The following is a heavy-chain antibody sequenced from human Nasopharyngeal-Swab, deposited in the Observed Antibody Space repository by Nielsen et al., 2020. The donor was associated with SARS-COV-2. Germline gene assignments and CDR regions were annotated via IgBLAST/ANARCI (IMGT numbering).Heavy chain of an antibody. V-gene: IGHV3-30-3*01. J-gene: IGHJ4*02. Sequence: GESLKTSCAASGFTFSRYTMHWVRQAPGKGLEWVAVISYDGSNKYYADSVTGRFTISRDISKNTLYLQMNSLRAEDTAVFYCASTPLDSSGYYYAFHYWGRGTLVTVSS. CDR3: ASTPLDSSGYYYAFHY. CDR1: GFTFSRYT. D-gene: IGHD3-22*01. CDR2: ISYDGSNK.